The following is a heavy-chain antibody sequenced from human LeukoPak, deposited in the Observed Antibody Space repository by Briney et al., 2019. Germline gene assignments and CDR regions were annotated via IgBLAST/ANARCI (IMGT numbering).Heavy chain of an antibody. V-gene: IGHV1-18*01. CDR1: GYTFTSYG. Sequence: ASVKVSFKASGYTFTSYGISWVRQAPGQGLEWMGWISAYNGNTNYAQKLQGRVTMTTDTSTSTAYMELRSLRSDDTAVYYCARDRDYYDSSGIDAFDIWGQGTMVTVSS. D-gene: IGHD3-22*01. CDR2: ISAYNGNT. J-gene: IGHJ3*02. CDR3: ARDRDYYDSSGIDAFDI.